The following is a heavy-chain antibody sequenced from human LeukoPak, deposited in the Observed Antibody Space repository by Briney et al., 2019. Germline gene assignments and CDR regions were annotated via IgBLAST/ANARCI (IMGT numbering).Heavy chain of an antibody. Sequence: GGSLRLSCAASGFTFSSYAMHWVRQAPGKGLEWVAVISYDGSNKYYADSVKGRFTISRDNPKNTLYLQMNSLRAEDTAVYYCARYGDYGGIDYWGQGTLVTVSS. V-gene: IGHV3-30*04. D-gene: IGHD4-17*01. CDR3: ARYGDYGGIDY. J-gene: IGHJ4*02. CDR2: ISYDGSNK. CDR1: GFTFSSYA.